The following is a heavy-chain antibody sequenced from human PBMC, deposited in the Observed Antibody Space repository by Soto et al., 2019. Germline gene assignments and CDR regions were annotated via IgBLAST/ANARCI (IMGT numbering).Heavy chain of an antibody. J-gene: IGHJ4*02. CDR2: ISAYNGNT. V-gene: IGHV1-18*01. Sequence: QVQLVQSGAEVKKPGASVKVSCKASGYSFTSYGVSWVRQAPGQGLEWMGWISAYNGNTNYAQNLQERVTITTDTSTSTAYMELRSLRSDDTAVYYCARDIHYYGSGNYYPCDYWGQGTLVTVSS. CDR3: ARDIHYYGSGNYYPCDY. D-gene: IGHD3-10*01. CDR1: GYSFTSYG.